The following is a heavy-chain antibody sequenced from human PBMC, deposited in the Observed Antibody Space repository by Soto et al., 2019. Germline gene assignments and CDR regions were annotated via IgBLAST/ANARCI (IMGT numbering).Heavy chain of an antibody. J-gene: IGHJ5*02. Sequence: SETLSLTCAVSGYSISSSNWWGWIRQPPGKGLEWIGYIYYSGSTYYNPSLKSRVTISVDTSKNQFSLKLSSVTAADTAVYYCARHTVNSSSWYLWGPGNWFDPWGQGTLVTVSS. CDR2: IYYSGST. V-gene: IGHV4-28*01. CDR1: GYSISSSNW. D-gene: IGHD6-13*01. CDR3: ARHTVNSSSWYLWGPGNWFDP.